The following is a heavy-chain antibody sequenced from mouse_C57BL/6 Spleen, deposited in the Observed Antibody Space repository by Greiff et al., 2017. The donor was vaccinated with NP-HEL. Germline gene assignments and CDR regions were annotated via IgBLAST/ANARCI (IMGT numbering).Heavy chain of an antibody. J-gene: IGHJ2*01. D-gene: IGHD1-1*01. Sequence: EVKLMESGGGLVKPGGSLKLSCAASGFTFSSYTMSWVRQTPEKRLEWVATISGGGGNTYYPDSVKGRFTISRDNAKNTLYLQMSSLRSEDTALYYCARHVYYYGSSRYYFDYWGQGTTLTVSS. CDR1: GFTFSSYT. CDR3: ARHVYYYGSSRYYFDY. CDR2: ISGGGGNT. V-gene: IGHV5-9*01.